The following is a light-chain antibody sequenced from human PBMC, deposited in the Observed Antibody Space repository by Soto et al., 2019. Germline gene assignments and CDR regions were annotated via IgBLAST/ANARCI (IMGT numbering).Light chain of an antibody. CDR2: EVS. V-gene: IGLV2-14*01. J-gene: IGLJ1*01. CDR3: SSYPSSSTYV. CDR1: SSDVGGYNY. Sequence: QSVLTQSASVSGSPVQSITISCTVTSSDVGGYNYVSWYQQHPGKAPKLMIYEVSNRPSGVSNRFSGSKSGNTASLTISGLQAEDEADYYCSSYPSSSTYVFGTGTKVTVL.